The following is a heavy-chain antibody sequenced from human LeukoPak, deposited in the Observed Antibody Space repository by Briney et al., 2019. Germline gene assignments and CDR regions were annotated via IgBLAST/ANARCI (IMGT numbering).Heavy chain of an antibody. D-gene: IGHD6-13*01. Sequence: SETLSLTCTVSGGSISSSSYYWGWIRQPPGKGLEWIGSIYYSGSTYYNPSLKSRVTISVDTSKNQSSLKLSSVTAADTAVYYCARRAAAVFYYYYYMDVWGKGTTVTISS. CDR3: ARRAAAVFYYYYYMDV. V-gene: IGHV4-39*01. CDR2: IYYSGST. CDR1: GGSISSSSYY. J-gene: IGHJ6*03.